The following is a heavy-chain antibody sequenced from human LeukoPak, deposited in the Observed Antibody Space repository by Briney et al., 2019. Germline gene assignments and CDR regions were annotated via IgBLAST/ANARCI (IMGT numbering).Heavy chain of an antibody. CDR3: ARIKGRLSWFDP. Sequence: SETLSLTCTVSGYSISSGYYWGWIRQPPGKGLEWIGSIYYSGSTYYNPSLKSRVTISVDMSKNQFSLKLSSVTAADTAVYYCARIKGRLSWFDPWGQGTLVTVSS. CDR1: GYSISSGYY. V-gene: IGHV4-38-2*02. CDR2: IYYSGST. J-gene: IGHJ5*02.